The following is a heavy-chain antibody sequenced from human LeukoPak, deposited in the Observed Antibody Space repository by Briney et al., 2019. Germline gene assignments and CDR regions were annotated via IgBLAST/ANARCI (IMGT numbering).Heavy chain of an antibody. V-gene: IGHV4-38-2*02. D-gene: IGHD6-19*01. CDR2: IYYTGNT. J-gene: IGHJ4*02. Sequence: SETLSLTCSVSGDSIIGYYWGWIRQPPGKGLEWIGNIYYTGNTYYNSSLKSRITISVDTSRNQFSLKLSSVTAADTAVYYCARDSALAQAVMFDYWGQGTLVTVSS. CDR1: GDSIIGYY. CDR3: ARDSALAQAVMFDY.